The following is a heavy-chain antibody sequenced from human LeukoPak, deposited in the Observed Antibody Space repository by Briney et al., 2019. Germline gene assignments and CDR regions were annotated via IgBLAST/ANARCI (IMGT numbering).Heavy chain of an antibody. CDR1: GGSISSGGYY. J-gene: IGHJ4*02. D-gene: IGHD5-18*01. CDR3: ARDVYSYGPDY. V-gene: IGHV4-31*03. CDR2: IYYGGDT. Sequence: PSQTLSLTCTVSGGSISSGGYYWSWIRQHPGKGLEWIGYIYYGGDTKYNPSLKSRVTTSVDTSKNQFSLKLSPVTAADTAVYYCARDVYSYGPDYWGQGTLVTVSS.